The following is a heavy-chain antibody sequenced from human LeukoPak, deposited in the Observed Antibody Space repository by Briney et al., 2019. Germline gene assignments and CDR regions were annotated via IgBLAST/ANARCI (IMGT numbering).Heavy chain of an antibody. D-gene: IGHD3-10*01. CDR2: ISYDGSNK. Sequence: GRSLRLSCAASGFTFSSYGMHWVRQAPGKGLEWVAVISYDGSNKYYADSVKGRFTISRDNSKNTLYLQMNSLRAEDTAVYYCAKDGSITMVRGVRFYWYFDLWGRGTLATVSS. V-gene: IGHV3-30*18. J-gene: IGHJ2*01. CDR3: AKDGSITMVRGVRFYWYFDL. CDR1: GFTFSSYG.